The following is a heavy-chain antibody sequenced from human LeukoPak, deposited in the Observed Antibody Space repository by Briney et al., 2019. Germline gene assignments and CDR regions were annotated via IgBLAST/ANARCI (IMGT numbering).Heavy chain of an antibody. D-gene: IGHD6-13*01. CDR2: ISGSGGST. J-gene: IGHJ6*03. CDR3: ANAAAEHYYYYYMDV. Sequence: PGGSLRLSCAASGFTVSSNYMSWVRQAPGKGLEWASAISGSGGSTYYADSVKGRFTISRDNSKNTLYLQMNSLRAEDTAVYYCANAAAEHYYYYYMDVWGKGTTVTISS. CDR1: GFTVSSNY. V-gene: IGHV3-23*01.